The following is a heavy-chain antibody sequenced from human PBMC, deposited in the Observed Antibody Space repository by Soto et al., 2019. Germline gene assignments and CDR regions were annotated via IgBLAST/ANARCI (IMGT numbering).Heavy chain of an antibody. Sequence: SETLSLTCTVSGGSISSSSYYWGWIRQSPGKGLEWIGSIYYSGTSHYNPSLKSRVTISVDTSKNHLSLKLSSVTAADTAVYYCARPIFSYDSFDYWGQGTLVTVS. CDR2: IYYSGTS. CDR1: GGSISSSSYY. D-gene: IGHD3-22*01. J-gene: IGHJ4*01. V-gene: IGHV4-39*02. CDR3: ARPIFSYDSFDY.